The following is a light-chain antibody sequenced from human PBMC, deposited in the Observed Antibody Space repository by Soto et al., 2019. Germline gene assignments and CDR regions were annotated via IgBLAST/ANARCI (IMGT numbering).Light chain of an antibody. J-gene: IGKJ1*01. Sequence: DIVMTQSPDSLAVSLGERATINCKSSQSVLYSSNNKNYLAWYQQKPGQPPKLLIYWASIRKSGVPDRFSGSGSGTDFTLTISSLQAEDVAVYYGQQYYSTPWTFGQGTNVEIK. CDR1: QSVLYSSNNKNY. CDR3: QQYYSTPWT. CDR2: WAS. V-gene: IGKV4-1*01.